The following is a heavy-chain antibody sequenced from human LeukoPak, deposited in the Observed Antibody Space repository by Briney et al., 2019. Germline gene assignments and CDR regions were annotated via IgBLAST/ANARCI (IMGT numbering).Heavy chain of an antibody. D-gene: IGHD3-10*01. CDR1: GFTFSSYS. CDR2: ISGSSSYI. V-gene: IGHV3-21*01. Sequence: GGSLRLSCAASGFTFSSYSMNWVRQAPGKGLEWVSSISGSSSYIYYADSVKGRFTISRDNAKNSLYLQMNSLRAEDTAVYYCARDQAPGGGVDYWGQGTLVTVSS. CDR3: ARDQAPGGGVDY. J-gene: IGHJ4*02.